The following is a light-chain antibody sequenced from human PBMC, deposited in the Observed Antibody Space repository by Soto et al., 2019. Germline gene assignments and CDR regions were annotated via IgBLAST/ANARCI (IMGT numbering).Light chain of an antibody. V-gene: IGKV3-15*01. CDR2: DAS. Sequence: EIVMTQSPATLSLSPGERATLSCRASQTIDNTLAWYQRKPGQAPRLLIYDASTRATGVPARFSGSGSWTDFTLTISSLQSEDFAVYYCQHYNYWPYTFGQGTKVEIK. CDR3: QHYNYWPYT. J-gene: IGKJ2*01. CDR1: QTIDNT.